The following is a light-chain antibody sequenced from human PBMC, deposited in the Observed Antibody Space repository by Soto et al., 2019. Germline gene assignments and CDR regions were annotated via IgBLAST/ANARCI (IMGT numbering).Light chain of an antibody. CDR1: QSVSSSY. J-gene: IGKJ4*01. CDR2: GAS. CDR3: QQYGSSPLG. V-gene: IGKV3-20*01. Sequence: EIVLTQSPGTLSLSPGERATLSCRASQSVSSSYLAWYQQKPGQAPRLLIYGASSRATGIPDRFSGSGSGTDFTFTISRLEPEDFAVYYCQQYGSSPLGFGGGTKVDIK.